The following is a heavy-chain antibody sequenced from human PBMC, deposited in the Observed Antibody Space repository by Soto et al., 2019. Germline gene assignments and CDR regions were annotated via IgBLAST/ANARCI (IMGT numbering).Heavy chain of an antibody. Sequence: QVQLQESGPGLVKPSETLSLTCTVSGGSISTDYWNWIRQSAGKGLEWIGRVYISGSTNYHPSLKSRVAMSVDTSNNQFSLKVTSVTAADTAVYYCARGGRDGFDIWGQGTMVTVSS. CDR1: GGSISTDY. CDR3: ARGGRDGFDI. V-gene: IGHV4-4*07. J-gene: IGHJ3*02. CDR2: VYISGST.